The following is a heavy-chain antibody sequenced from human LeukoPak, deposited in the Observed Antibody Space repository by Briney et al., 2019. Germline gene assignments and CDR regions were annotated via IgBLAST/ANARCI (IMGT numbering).Heavy chain of an antibody. D-gene: IGHD5-18*01. CDR3: AKAPFSRGYSYGFNAFDM. V-gene: IGHV4-39*01. J-gene: IGHJ3*02. CDR1: GGSFSSSSCF. Sequence: PSETLSLTCTVSGGSFSSSSCFWGRLRQPPGKGLEWIGSISYSGSTYYNPSLKSRVTMPVDTSKNQFSPRLNSVTAADTAVYYCAKAPFSRGYSYGFNAFDMWAQGTLVTVSS. CDR2: ISYSGST.